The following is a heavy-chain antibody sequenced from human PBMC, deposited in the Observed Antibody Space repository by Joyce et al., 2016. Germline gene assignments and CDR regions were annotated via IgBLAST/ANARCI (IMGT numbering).Heavy chain of an antibody. CDR1: GFNFGIYW. CDR3: ARAVTTGTVDY. CDR2: INQDGSEK. J-gene: IGHJ4*02. Sequence: EVQLVESGGGLVQPGGSLRLSCAASGFNFGIYWMSWVRHVPGKVLYWVANINQDGSEKYYVDSMEGRFTISRDNAKNSLYLQMNSLRVEDTAVYYCARAVTTGTVDYWGQGTLVTVSS. D-gene: IGHD4-11*01. V-gene: IGHV3-7*01.